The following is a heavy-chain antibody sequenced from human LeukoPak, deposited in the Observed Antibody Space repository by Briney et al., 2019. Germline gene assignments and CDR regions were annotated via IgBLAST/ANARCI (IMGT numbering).Heavy chain of an antibody. D-gene: IGHD3-3*01. J-gene: IGHJ3*02. V-gene: IGHV4-28*03. CDR2: IYYSGST. CDR3: ARGLGVAGDAFDI. Sequence: SDTLSLTCAVSGYSISSINWWGWIRQPPGKGLERSGYIYYSGSTYYNPSLKSRVTMSVDTSKNQFSLKLCSVTAVDTAVYYCARGLGVAGDAFDIWGQGTMVTVSS. CDR1: GYSISSINW.